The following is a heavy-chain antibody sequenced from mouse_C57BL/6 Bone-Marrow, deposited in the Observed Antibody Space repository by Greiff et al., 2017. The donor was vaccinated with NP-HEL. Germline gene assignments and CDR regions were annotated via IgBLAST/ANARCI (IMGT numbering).Heavy chain of an antibody. CDR3: ARGDSCYGNAFYAIDY. CDR1: GYTFTDYY. D-gene: IGHD2-1*01. Sequence: VKLMESGAEMARPGASVRLSCKASGYTFTDYYINWVKQRTGQGLEWIGEIYPGSGNSYYNEKFKDKATLTADKSSGTASMQLSSLTTEDSAVYLCARGDSCYGNAFYAIDYWGQGTSVTVSS. CDR2: IYPGSGNS. V-gene: IGHV1-77*01. J-gene: IGHJ4*01.